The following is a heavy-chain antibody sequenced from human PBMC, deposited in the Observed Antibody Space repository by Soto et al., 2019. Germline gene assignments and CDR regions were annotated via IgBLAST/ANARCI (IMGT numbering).Heavy chain of an antibody. Sequence: ASVKVSCKASGYTFTSYGISWVRQAPGQGLEWMGWISAYNGNTNYAQKLQGRVTMTTDTSTSTAYMELRSLRSDDTAVYYCARDTRSYNWNDVDAFDIWGQGTMVTVSS. CDR1: GYTFTSYG. D-gene: IGHD1-1*01. V-gene: IGHV1-18*01. J-gene: IGHJ3*02. CDR3: ARDTRSYNWNDVDAFDI. CDR2: ISAYNGNT.